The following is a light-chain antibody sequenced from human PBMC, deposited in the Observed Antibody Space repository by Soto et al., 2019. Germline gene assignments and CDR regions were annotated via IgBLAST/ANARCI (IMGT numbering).Light chain of an antibody. Sequence: DIQMTQSPPSLSASVGDRVTITCRASQGIKNYLAWFQQKQGEAPKSLIYAASSLQSGVPSRFSGSGSGKYFTLTISSLQPEDFATYYCQQYTTYPLTFGRGTKLEIK. CDR3: QQYTTYPLT. CDR1: QGIKNY. V-gene: IGKV1-16*01. CDR2: AAS. J-gene: IGKJ2*01.